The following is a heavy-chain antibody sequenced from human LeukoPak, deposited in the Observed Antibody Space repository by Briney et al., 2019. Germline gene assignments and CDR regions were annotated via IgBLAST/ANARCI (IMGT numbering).Heavy chain of an antibody. D-gene: IGHD3-10*01. V-gene: IGHV4-4*02. CDR3: ARNGYYGSGSYYYHYYYYYYMDV. CDR2: IYHIGST. J-gene: IGHJ6*03. CDR1: GGSISSSNW. Sequence: SETLCLTSAVSGGSISSSNWWSWVGHPPGKGLEWIGEIYHIGSTNYNPSLKSRFTISLDKSKNQFSLKLTSVTAADTAVYYCARNGYYGSGSYYYHYYYYYYMDVWDKGTTVTVSS.